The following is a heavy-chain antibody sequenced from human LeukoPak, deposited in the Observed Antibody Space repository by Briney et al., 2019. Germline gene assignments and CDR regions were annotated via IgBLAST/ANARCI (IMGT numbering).Heavy chain of an antibody. D-gene: IGHD3-3*01. CDR3: ARDQRITIFGVVTYYYGMDV. CDR2: ISGSGGST. V-gene: IGHV3-23*01. Sequence: GGSLRLSCAASGFTFSSYAMNWVRQAPGKGLEWVSGISGSGGSTYYADSVKGRFTISRDNSKNTLYLQMNSLRAEDTAVYYCARDQRITIFGVVTYYYGMDVWGQGTTVTVSS. CDR1: GFTFSSYA. J-gene: IGHJ6*02.